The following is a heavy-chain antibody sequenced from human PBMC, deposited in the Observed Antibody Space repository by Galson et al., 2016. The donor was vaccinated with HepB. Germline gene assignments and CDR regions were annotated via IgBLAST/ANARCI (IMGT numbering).Heavy chain of an antibody. J-gene: IGHJ2*01. CDR3: ARGGSGGHRFDWFFDF. D-gene: IGHD3-10*01. Sequence: SLRLSCAASGFMFSTYDMHWVRQVPGKGLEWVAMIYYDGTTKYFSDSVKGRFGISRNNSKNNLYLQINSLRDDDTAIYFCARGGSGGHRFDWFFDFWGRGTLLTVSS. V-gene: IGHV3-33*01. CDR1: GFMFSTYD. CDR2: IYYDGTTK.